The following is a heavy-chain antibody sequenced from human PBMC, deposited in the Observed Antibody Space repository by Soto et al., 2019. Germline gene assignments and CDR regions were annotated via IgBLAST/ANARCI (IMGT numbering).Heavy chain of an antibody. CDR1: GFTFRNHG. CDR2: IGLGSSTK. Sequence: PGGSLRLSCAASGFTFRNHGMNWVRQAPGKGLEWVSYIGLGSSTKYYADSVEGRFTISRDNAKNSLYLQMNSLRAEDTAVYYCARDQLYYNDISGRPLNAFDVWGEGTMVTVSS. V-gene: IGHV3-48*01. D-gene: IGHD3-22*01. CDR3: ARDQLYYNDISGRPLNAFDV. J-gene: IGHJ3*01.